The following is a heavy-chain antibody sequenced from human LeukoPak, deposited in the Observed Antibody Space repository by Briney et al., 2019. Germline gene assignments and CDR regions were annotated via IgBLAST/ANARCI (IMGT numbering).Heavy chain of an antibody. CDR2: ISYNGIKN. J-gene: IGHJ3*02. CDR1: GFTFSSHG. Sequence: GGSLRLSCAASGFTFSSHGMHWVRQAAGKGLEWVAAISYNGIKNYYAESVKGRFTISRDNSKDTVYLQMNSLRAEDTAVYHCARDFPGSYTFDIWGQGTMVTVSS. V-gene: IGHV3-30*03. D-gene: IGHD3-10*01. CDR3: ARDFPGSYTFDI.